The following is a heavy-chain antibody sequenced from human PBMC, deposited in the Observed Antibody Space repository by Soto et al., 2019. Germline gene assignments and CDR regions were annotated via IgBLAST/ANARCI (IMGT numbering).Heavy chain of an antibody. J-gene: IGHJ6*03. CDR1: GYTFTSYD. CDR3: ARGWYGDYYYYMDG. CDR2: MNPNSGNT. Sequence: EASVKVSCKASGYTFTSYDINWVRQATGQGLEWMGWMNPNSGNTGYAQKFQGRVTMTRNTSISTAYMELSSLRSEDTAVYYCARGWYGDYYYYMDGWGKGTTVTVSS. V-gene: IGHV1-8*01. D-gene: IGHD3-10*01.